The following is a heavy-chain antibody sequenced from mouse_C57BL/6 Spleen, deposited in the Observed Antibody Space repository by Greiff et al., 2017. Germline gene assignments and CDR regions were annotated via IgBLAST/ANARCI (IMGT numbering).Heavy chain of an antibody. D-gene: IGHD2-4*01. Sequence: EVQLKESGGGLVQPGGSLSLSCAASGFTFTDYYMSWVRQPPGKALEWLGFIRNKANGYTTEYSASVKGRFTISRDNSQSILYLQMNALRAEDSATYYCARSLYDYDGYWYFDVWGTGTTVTVSS. J-gene: IGHJ1*03. V-gene: IGHV7-3*01. CDR2: IRNKANGYTT. CDR3: ARSLYDYDGYWYFDV. CDR1: GFTFTDYY.